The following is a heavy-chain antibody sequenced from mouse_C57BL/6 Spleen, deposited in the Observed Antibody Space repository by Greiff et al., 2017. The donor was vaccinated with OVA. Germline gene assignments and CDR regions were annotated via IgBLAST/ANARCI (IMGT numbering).Heavy chain of an antibody. D-gene: IGHD3-2*02. J-gene: IGHJ3*01. CDR1: GYTFTSYW. Sequence: QVQLQQPGAELVKPGASVKVSCKASGYTFTSYWMHWVKQRPGQGLEWIGRIYPSDSDTNYNQKFKGKATLTVDKSSSTAYMQLSSLTSEDSAVYYYALDSSGYAFAYWGQGTLVTVSA. V-gene: IGHV1-74*01. CDR2: IYPSDSDT. CDR3: ALDSSGYAFAY.